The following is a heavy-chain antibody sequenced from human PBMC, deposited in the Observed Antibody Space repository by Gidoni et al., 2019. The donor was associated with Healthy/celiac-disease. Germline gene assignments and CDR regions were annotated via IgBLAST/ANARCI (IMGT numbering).Heavy chain of an antibody. CDR3: ASAPGYYYYGMDV. V-gene: IGHV3-30-3*01. J-gene: IGHJ6*02. CDR1: GFTFSSYA. Sequence: QVQLVESGGGVVQPGRSLRLSCAASGFTFSSYAMHWVRQAPGKGLEWVAVISYDGSNKYYADSVKGRFTISRDNSKNTLYLQMNSLRAEDTAVYYCASAPGYYYYGMDVWGQGTTVTVSS. CDR2: ISYDGSNK.